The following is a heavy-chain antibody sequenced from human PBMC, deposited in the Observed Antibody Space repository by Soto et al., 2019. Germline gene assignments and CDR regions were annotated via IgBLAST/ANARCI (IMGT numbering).Heavy chain of an antibody. CDR2: IYHSGST. D-gene: IGHD6-19*01. J-gene: IGHJ4*02. CDR1: GGSISSSNW. CDR3: ASQGFTRAGFDY. V-gene: IGHV4-4*02. Sequence: SETLSLTCAVSGGSISSSNWWSWVRQPPGKGLEWIGEIYHSGSTNYNPSLKSRVTISVDKSKNQFSLKLSSVTAADTAVYYCASQGFTRAGFDYWGQGTLVTVS.